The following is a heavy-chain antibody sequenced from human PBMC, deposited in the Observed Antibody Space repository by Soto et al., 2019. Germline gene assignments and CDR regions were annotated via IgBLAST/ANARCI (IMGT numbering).Heavy chain of an antibody. CDR2: ITHCGST. V-gene: IGHV4-28*01. Sequence: PSETLSLTSAVYGYSIRSSDWWGWIRQPPGKGREWIGYITHCGSTNYNPSLKRRITMSVDPSKNQFSRNLTSVTAVDTAVYYCARMAVTTFYDYAMDVWGQGTTVT. J-gene: IGHJ6*02. CDR1: GYSIRSSDW. D-gene: IGHD6-19*01. CDR3: ARMAVTTFYDYAMDV.